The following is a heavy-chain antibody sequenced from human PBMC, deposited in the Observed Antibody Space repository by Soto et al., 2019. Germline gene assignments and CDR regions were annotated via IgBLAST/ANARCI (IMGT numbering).Heavy chain of an antibody. Sequence: GASVKVSCKASGGTFSSYAISWVRQAPGQGLEWMGGIIPIFGTANYAQKFQGRVTITADKSTSTAYMELSSLRSEDTAVYYCARDGSSSPATRDYYYGMDVWGQGTTVTVSS. V-gene: IGHV1-69*06. D-gene: IGHD6-6*01. CDR2: IIPIFGTA. J-gene: IGHJ6*02. CDR3: ARDGSSSPATRDYYYGMDV. CDR1: GGTFSSYA.